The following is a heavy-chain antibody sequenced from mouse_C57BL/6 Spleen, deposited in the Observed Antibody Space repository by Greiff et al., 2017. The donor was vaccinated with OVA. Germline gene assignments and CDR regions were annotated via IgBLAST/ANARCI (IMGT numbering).Heavy chain of an antibody. CDR3: ARKGSSYGRYFDV. CDR1: GFTFTDYY. V-gene: IGHV7-3*01. CDR2: IRNKANGYTT. Sequence: EVMLVESGGGLVQPGGSLSLSCAASGFTFTDYYMSWVRQPPGKALEWLGFIRNKANGYTTEYSASVKGRFTISRDSSQSILYLQMNALRAEDSATYYCARKGSSYGRYFDVWGTGTTVTVSS. J-gene: IGHJ1*03. D-gene: IGHD1-1*01.